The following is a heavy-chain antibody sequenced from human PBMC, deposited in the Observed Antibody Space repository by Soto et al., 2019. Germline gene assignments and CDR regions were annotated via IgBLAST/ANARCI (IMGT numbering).Heavy chain of an antibody. Sequence: VQLVQSGAEVKKPGSSVKVSCKASGGTFSSFTISWVRQAPGQGLEWMGGIIPIYGTANYAQKFRGRVTITADASTRTAYMELSSLRSEDTAVYYCAKDRRADWESYYYYAMDVWGQGTTVTVSS. CDR2: IIPIYGTA. D-gene: IGHD1-26*01. V-gene: IGHV1-69*01. CDR3: AKDRRADWESYYYYAMDV. J-gene: IGHJ6*02. CDR1: GGTFSSFT.